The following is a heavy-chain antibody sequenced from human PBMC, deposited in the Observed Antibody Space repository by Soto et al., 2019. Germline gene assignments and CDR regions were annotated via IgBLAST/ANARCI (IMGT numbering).Heavy chain of an antibody. CDR2: ICHSGST. CDR1: GYSISSGYY. Sequence: SETLSLTCAVSGYSISSGYYWGWIRQPPGKGLEWIGSICHSGSTYYNPSLKSRVTLSVDTSKNQFSLKLSSVTAADTAVYYCARVGSDGYNSSGFDYWGQGTLVTVSS. V-gene: IGHV4-38-2*01. D-gene: IGHD1-1*01. CDR3: ARVGSDGYNSSGFDY. J-gene: IGHJ4*02.